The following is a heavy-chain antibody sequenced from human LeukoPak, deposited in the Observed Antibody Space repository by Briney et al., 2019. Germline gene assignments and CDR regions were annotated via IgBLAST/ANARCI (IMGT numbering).Heavy chain of an antibody. J-gene: IGHJ4*02. CDR3: ARDSGYNFDY. V-gene: IGHV4-34*01. Sequence: SETLSLTCAVYGGSFSGYYWSWIRQPPGKGLEWIGEINHSGSTNYNPSLKSRVTISVDTSKNQFSLRLSSVTAADTAVYYCARDSGYNFDYWGQGTLITVSS. CDR1: GGSFSGYY. D-gene: IGHD5-12*01. CDR2: INHSGST.